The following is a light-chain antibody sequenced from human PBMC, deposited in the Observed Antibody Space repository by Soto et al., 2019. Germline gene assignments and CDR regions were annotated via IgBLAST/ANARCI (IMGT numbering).Light chain of an antibody. CDR2: AAS. Sequence: IQMTHSPCTLSASVGDRVTITCRASQGIRNDLGWYQQKPGKAPKLLIHAASSLQSGVPSRFSGSGFGTDFTLSISSLQPEDFATYYCLQDYNFPLTFGGGTKVDIK. CDR1: QGIRND. J-gene: IGKJ4*01. V-gene: IGKV1-6*01. CDR3: LQDYNFPLT.